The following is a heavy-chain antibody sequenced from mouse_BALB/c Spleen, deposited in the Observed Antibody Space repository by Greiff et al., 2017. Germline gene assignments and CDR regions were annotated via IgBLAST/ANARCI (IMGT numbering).Heavy chain of an antibody. D-gene: IGHD2-4*01. V-gene: IGHV1S29*02. Sequence: DVKLQESGPELVKPGASVKISCKASGYTFTDYNMHWVKQSHGKSLEWIGYIYPYNGGTGYNQKFKSKATLTVDNSSSTAYMELRSLTSEDSAVYYCASHPIYYDYDWFAYWGQGTLVTVSA. CDR1: GYTFTDYN. CDR3: ASHPIYYDYDWFAY. J-gene: IGHJ3*01. CDR2: IYPYNGGT.